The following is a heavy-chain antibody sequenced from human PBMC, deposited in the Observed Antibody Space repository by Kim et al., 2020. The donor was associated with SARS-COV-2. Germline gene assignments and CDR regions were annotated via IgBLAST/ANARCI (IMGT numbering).Heavy chain of an antibody. D-gene: IGHD4-17*01. V-gene: IGHV1-46*01. Sequence: ASVKVSCKASGYTFTSYYMHWVRQAPGQGLEWMGIINPSGGSTSYAQKFQGRVTMTRDTSTSTVYMELSSLRSEDTAVYYCARDRADYGGNPVHYYYYMDVWGKGTTVTVSS. CDR2: INPSGGST. J-gene: IGHJ6*03. CDR3: ARDRADYGGNPVHYYYYMDV. CDR1: GYTFTSYY.